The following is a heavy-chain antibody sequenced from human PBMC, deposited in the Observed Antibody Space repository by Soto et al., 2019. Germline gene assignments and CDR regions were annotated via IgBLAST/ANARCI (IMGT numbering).Heavy chain of an antibody. CDR1: GYSFTSYG. J-gene: IGHJ4*02. CDR2: ISGYNYNT. V-gene: IGHV1-18*01. Sequence: QVQLVQSAAEVKKPGASVKVSCKASGYSFTSYGISWVRQAPGQGLEWMGWISGYNYNTKYAQKFQGRVTMTTDTFTSTAYMELRSLTSDDTAVYYCARLWDLPSPFDYWGQGTLVTGSS. CDR3: ARLWDLPSPFDY. D-gene: IGHD1-26*01.